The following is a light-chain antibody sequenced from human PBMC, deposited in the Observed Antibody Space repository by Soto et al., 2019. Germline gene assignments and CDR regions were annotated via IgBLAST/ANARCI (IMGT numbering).Light chain of an antibody. J-gene: IGLJ2*01. CDR2: EDT. V-gene: IGLV2-14*01. CDR1: SSDVGGYNY. CDR3: CSSAGDTLVV. Sequence: QSVLTQPASVSGSPGQSITISCTGTSSDVGGYNYVSWYQQHPGKAPKLMIFEDTERPSGVSHRFSASKSGNTAYLSISGLQAEDEAYYYCCSSAGDTLVVFGGGTKVTVL.